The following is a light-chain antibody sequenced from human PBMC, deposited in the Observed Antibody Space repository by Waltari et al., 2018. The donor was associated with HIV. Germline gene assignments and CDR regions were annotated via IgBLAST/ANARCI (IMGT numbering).Light chain of an antibody. CDR3: ATWDGSLNGVL. CDR2: SDD. Sequence: QSVLTQPPSASGTPGRRVTISCSGSKSNVGGSTVSWFQHLPGTAPKLSGPAPNVLSFSDDQRPSGFPDRFSGSKSGTSASLAISGLQSEDEADYYCATWDGSLNGVLFGGGTKLTVL. V-gene: IGLV1-44*01. J-gene: IGLJ2*01. CDR1: KSNVGGST.